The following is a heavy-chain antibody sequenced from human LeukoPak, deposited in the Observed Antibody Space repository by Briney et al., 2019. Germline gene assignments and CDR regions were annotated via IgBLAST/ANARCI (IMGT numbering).Heavy chain of an antibody. CDR3: ARGVYYYDSTIDYYYYYGMDV. V-gene: IGHV1-69*04. J-gene: IGHJ6*02. CDR2: IIPIIGIA. CDR1: GGTFSSYA. D-gene: IGHD3-22*01. Sequence: ASVKVSCKASGGTFSSYAISWVRQAPGQGLEWMGRIIPIIGIANYAQKFQGRVTITADKSTSTAYMELSSLRSEDTAVYYCARGVYYYDSTIDYYYYYGMDVWGQGTTVTVSS.